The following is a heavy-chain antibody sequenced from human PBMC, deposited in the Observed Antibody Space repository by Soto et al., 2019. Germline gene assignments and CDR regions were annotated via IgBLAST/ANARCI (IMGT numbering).Heavy chain of an antibody. Sequence: GGSLRLSCAASGFTFSSYAMSWVRQAPGKGLEWVSAISGSGGSTYYADSVKGRFTISRDNSKNTLYLQMNSLRAEDTAVDYCANVEGDTAMVRGGAFDIWGQGTMVTVSS. CDR1: GFTFSSYA. CDR2: ISGSGGST. CDR3: ANVEGDTAMVRGGAFDI. J-gene: IGHJ3*02. D-gene: IGHD5-18*01. V-gene: IGHV3-23*01.